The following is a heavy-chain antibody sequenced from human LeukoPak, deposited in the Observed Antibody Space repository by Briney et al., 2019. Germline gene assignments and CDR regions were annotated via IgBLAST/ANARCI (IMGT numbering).Heavy chain of an antibody. Sequence: PGGSLRLSCTASGFTFGDYAMSWVRQAPGKGLEWIGFISGGTTEYAASVKGRFIISRDDSTSITYLQMNSLTTEDTAVYYCSRGSGWLSVYWGQGTLVTVSS. V-gene: IGHV3-49*04. CDR3: SRGSGWLSVY. CDR1: GFTFGDYA. J-gene: IGHJ4*02. CDR2: ISGGTT. D-gene: IGHD6-19*01.